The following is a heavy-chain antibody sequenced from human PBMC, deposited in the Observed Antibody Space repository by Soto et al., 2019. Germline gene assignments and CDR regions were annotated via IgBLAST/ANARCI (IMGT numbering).Heavy chain of an antibody. J-gene: IGHJ6*02. Sequence: PGGSLRLSCAASGFTFSNAWMNWVRQAPGKGLEWVGRIKSKTDGGTTDYAAPVKGRFTISRDDSKNTLYLQMNSLKTEDTAVYYCTTDQNEWLRFGGYYYYGMDVWGQGTTVTVSS. CDR1: GFTFSNAW. D-gene: IGHD5-12*01. V-gene: IGHV3-15*07. CDR3: TTDQNEWLRFGGYYYYGMDV. CDR2: IKSKTDGGTT.